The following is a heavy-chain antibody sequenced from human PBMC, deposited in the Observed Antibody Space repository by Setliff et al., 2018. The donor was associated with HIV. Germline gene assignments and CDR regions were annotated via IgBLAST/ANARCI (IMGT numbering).Heavy chain of an antibody. CDR2: IYYSGST. V-gene: IGHV4-39*01. Sequence: SETLSLTCTVSGGSISSSSYYWGWIRQPPGKGLEWIGSIYYSGSTYYNPSLKSRVTISVDTSKNQFSLKLSSVTAADTAVYYCARRRGAAGYNWFDPWGQGTLVTVS. D-gene: IGHD6-19*01. CDR3: ARRRGAAGYNWFDP. CDR1: GGSISSSSYY. J-gene: IGHJ5*02.